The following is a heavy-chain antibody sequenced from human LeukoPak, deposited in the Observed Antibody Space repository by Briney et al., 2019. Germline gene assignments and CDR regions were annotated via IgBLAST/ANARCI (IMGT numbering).Heavy chain of an antibody. V-gene: IGHV3-73*01. CDR1: GFTFSGSA. J-gene: IGHJ4*02. Sequence: GGSLRLSCAASGFTFSGSAMHWVRQASGKGLEWVGRIRSKANSYATAYAASVKGRFTISRDDSKNTAYLQMTSLKTEDTAVYYCTTPVVVPAASDYWGQGTLVTVSS. CDR3: TTPVVVPAASDY. D-gene: IGHD2-2*01. CDR2: IRSKANSYAT.